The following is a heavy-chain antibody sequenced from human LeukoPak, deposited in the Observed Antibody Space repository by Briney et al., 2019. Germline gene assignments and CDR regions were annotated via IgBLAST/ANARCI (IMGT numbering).Heavy chain of an antibody. CDR3: ARHLNYYDSSGPRYNGMDV. CDR2: IYPGDSDT. J-gene: IGHJ6*02. CDR1: GYSFTSYW. Sequence: GESLKISCKGSGYSFTSYWIGGVRQMPGKGLEWMGIIYPGDSDTRYSPSFQGQVTISADKSISTAYLQWSSLKASDTAMYYCARHLNYYDSSGPRYNGMDVWGQGTTVTVSS. D-gene: IGHD3-22*01. V-gene: IGHV5-51*01.